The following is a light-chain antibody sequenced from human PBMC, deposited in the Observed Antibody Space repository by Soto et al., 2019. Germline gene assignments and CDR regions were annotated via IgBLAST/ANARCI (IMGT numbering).Light chain of an antibody. CDR3: SSFAGGGNPVL. CDR1: SSDVGSYNL. V-gene: IGLV2-14*02. CDR2: EVT. J-gene: IGLJ2*01. Sequence: QSVLTQPASVSGSPGQSITISCTGTSSDVGSYNLVSWYQQHPGKAPKVMIYEVTERPPGVPDRFSGSKSGNTASLTVSGLQAEDEADYYCSSFAGGGNPVLLGGGTKLTVL.